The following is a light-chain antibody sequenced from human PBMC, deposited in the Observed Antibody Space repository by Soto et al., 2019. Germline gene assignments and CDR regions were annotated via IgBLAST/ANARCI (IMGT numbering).Light chain of an antibody. CDR1: STDVGSYDL. CDR3: CSYAGRINFF. J-gene: IGLJ2*01. V-gene: IGLV2-23*02. Sequence: QSALTQPVSVSGSPGQSITISCTGASTDVGSYDLVSWYQQHPGKAPKLMIYEVSERPSGISNRFSGSKSGNTASLTISGLQADDEADYYCCSYAGRINFFFGGGTKLTVL. CDR2: EVS.